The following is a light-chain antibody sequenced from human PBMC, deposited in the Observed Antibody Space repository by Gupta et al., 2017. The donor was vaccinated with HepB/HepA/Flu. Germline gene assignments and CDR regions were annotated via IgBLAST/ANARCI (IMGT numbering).Light chain of an antibody. Sequence: QSALTQPASVSGSLGQSITISCTGTSRDIGYHNYVPWYQQYPGKAPKLIIYDVSNRPSGVSNRFSGSKSGNTASLTISGLQPGDEADYHCSSYGTVDIVGTGTTVLGL. V-gene: IGLV2-14*01. CDR3: SSYGTVDI. CDR2: DVS. CDR1: SRDIGYHNY. J-gene: IGLJ1*01.